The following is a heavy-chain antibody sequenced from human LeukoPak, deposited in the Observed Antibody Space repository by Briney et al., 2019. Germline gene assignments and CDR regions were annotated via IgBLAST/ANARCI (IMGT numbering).Heavy chain of an antibody. J-gene: IGHJ4*02. V-gene: IGHV3-48*01. Sequence: GGSLRLSCVASGFPFTNYAMSWVRQAPGKGLEWVLSISGSGSAKYFADSVKGRFTISRDNAKNSLYLQMNSLRAEDTAVYYCARGPYYDSSGYVVYWGQGTLVTVSS. CDR3: ARGPYYDSSGYVVY. CDR2: ISGSGSAK. CDR1: GFPFTNYA. D-gene: IGHD3-22*01.